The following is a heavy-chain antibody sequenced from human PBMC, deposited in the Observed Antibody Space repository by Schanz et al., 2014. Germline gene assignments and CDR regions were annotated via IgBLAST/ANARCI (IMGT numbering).Heavy chain of an antibody. V-gene: IGHV3-23*01. CDR2: ISHSGGSK. CDR3: AKDPSHGDYDYYFDY. Sequence: DVQLLESGGGLVQPGGSLRLSCAASGFTFNSYAMTWVRQAPGKGLEWVSSISHSGGSKYYADSVKGRFTISRDNSKNTLYLQMNGLRAEDTAVYYCAKDPSHGDYDYYFDYWGQGTLVTVSS. J-gene: IGHJ4*02. CDR1: GFTFNSYA. D-gene: IGHD3-22*01.